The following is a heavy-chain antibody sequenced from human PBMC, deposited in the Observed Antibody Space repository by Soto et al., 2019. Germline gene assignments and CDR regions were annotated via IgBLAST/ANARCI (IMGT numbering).Heavy chain of an antibody. J-gene: IGHJ5*02. V-gene: IGHV1-46*01. CDR2: INPSGGST. Sequence: ASVKVSCKASGYTFTIYYMHWVRQAPGQGLERMRIINPSGGSTSYAQKFQGRVTMTRDTSTSTVYMELSSLRSEDTAVYYCAKLSSGNLEYYDSSGYPNPNWFDPWGQGTLVTVSS. D-gene: IGHD3-22*01. CDR1: GYTFTIYY. CDR3: AKLSSGNLEYYDSSGYPNPNWFDP.